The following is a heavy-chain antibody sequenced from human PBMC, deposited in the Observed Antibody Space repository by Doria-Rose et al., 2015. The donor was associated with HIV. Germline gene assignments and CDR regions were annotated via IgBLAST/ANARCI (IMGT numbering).Heavy chain of an antibody. CDR2: IFYTGST. Sequence: QVQLQESGPGLVKPSETLSLTCSVSGGSLSHYYWSWIRQPPGKGLEYIGDIFYTGSTNYSPSLKSRVSISIDTSKNKFSLRLSSVTAADTAVYYCARVLSGTYDYWGQGTLVTVSS. D-gene: IGHD1-26*01. CDR3: ARVLSGTYDY. V-gene: IGHV4-59*01. CDR1: GGSLSHYY. J-gene: IGHJ4*02.